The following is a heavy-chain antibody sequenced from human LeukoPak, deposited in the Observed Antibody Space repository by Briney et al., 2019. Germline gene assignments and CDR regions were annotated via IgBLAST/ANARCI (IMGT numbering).Heavy chain of an antibody. CDR2: ISSSSSYI. V-gene: IGHV3-21*01. CDR1: GSTFSSYS. Sequence: NPGGSLRLSCAASGSTFSSYSMNWVRQAPGKGLEWVSSISSSSSYIYYADSVKGRFTISRDNAKNSLYLQMNSLRAEDTAVYYCARVGRTGERDFDYWGQGTLVTVSS. J-gene: IGHJ4*02. CDR3: ARVGRTGERDFDY. D-gene: IGHD3-10*01.